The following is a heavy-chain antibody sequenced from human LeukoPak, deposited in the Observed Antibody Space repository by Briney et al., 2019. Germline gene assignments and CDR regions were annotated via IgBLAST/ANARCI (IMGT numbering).Heavy chain of an antibody. D-gene: IGHD1-26*01. CDR3: GRDYFGSIDY. Sequence: PGGSLRLSCAASGFTFSNYWMNWVRQAPGKGLEWVANIKQDRSEKYYVDSVKGRFTISRDNGKNTLYLQMNSLRVEDTAVYYCGRDYFGSIDYWGQGILVTVSS. CDR2: IKQDRSEK. J-gene: IGHJ4*02. CDR1: GFTFSNYW. V-gene: IGHV3-7*01.